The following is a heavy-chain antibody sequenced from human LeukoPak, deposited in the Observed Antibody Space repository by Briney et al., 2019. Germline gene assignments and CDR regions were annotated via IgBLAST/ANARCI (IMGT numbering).Heavy chain of an antibody. V-gene: IGHV4-34*01. D-gene: IGHD3-10*01. CDR3: ARVGDLFRAHRVRGLSPDFYYMDV. Sequence: SETLSLTCAVSGGSFSDFYWNWIRNRPGKGLEWMGEVNYSGSTYYNSSLKSRVIISLDTSQNQFSLKLSSVTAADTGVYYCARVGDLFRAHRVRGLSPDFYYMDVWGKGTTVTVSS. CDR1: GGSFSDFY. J-gene: IGHJ6*03. CDR2: VNYSGST.